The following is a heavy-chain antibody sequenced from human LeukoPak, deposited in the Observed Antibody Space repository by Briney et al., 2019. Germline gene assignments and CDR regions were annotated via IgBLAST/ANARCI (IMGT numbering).Heavy chain of an antibody. D-gene: IGHD5-24*01. J-gene: IGHJ4*02. Sequence: ASVKVSCKASGYTFTGYYMHWVRQAPGQGLEWMGWINPNSGGTNYARKFQGRVTMTRDTSISTAYMELSRLRSDDTAVYYCARGEAGDGYNYGEYFDYWGQGTLVTVSS. CDR2: INPNSGGT. CDR1: GYTFTGYY. CDR3: ARGEAGDGYNYGEYFDY. V-gene: IGHV1-2*02.